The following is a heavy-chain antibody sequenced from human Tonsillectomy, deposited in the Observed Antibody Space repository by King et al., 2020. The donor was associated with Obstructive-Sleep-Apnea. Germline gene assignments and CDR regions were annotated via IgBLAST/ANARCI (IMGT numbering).Heavy chain of an antibody. CDR2: ISWNSGSI. J-gene: IGHJ5*02. CDR1: GFTFDDYA. Sequence: VQLVESGGGLVQPGRSLRLSCAASGFTFDDYAMHWVRQAPGKGLEWVSGISWNSGSIGYADSVKGRFTISRDNAKNSLYLQMNSLRAEDTALYYCAKGSGFGELYDWFDPWGQGTLVTVSS. D-gene: IGHD3-10*01. CDR3: AKGSGFGELYDWFDP. V-gene: IGHV3-9*01.